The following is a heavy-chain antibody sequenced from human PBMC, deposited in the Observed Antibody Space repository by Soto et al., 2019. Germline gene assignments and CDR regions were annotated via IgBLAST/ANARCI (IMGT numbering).Heavy chain of an antibody. J-gene: IGHJ3*02. V-gene: IGHV3-74*01. CDR2: INSDGSST. D-gene: IGHD6-19*01. CDR3: AREGSSGPGAFDI. CDR1: GFTFSSYW. Sequence: SGGSLRLSCAASGFTFSSYWMHWVRQAPGKGLVWVSRINSDGSSTSYADSVKGRFTISRDNAKNTLYLQMNSLRAEDTAVYYCAREGSSGPGAFDIWGQGTMVTVSS.